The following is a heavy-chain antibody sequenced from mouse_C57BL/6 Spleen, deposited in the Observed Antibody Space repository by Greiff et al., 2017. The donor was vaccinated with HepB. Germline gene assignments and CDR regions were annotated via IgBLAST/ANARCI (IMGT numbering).Heavy chain of an antibody. V-gene: IGHV2-5*01. CDR1: GFSLTSYG. CDR2: IWRGGST. D-gene: IGHD1-1*02. J-gene: IGHJ2*01. CDR3: AKNGGSFYFDY. Sequence: QVQLQQSGPGLVQPSQSLSITCTVSGFSLTSYGVHWVRQSPGKGLEWLGVIWRGGSTDYNAAFMSRLSITTDNSKSQVFFKMNSLQADDTAIYYCAKNGGSFYFDYWGQGTTLTVSS.